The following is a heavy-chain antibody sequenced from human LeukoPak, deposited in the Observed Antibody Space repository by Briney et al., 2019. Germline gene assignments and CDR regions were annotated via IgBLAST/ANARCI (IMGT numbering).Heavy chain of an antibody. V-gene: IGHV4-59*08. D-gene: IGHD2-15*01. Sequence: SETLSLTCTVSGGSISSYYWSWIRQPPGKGLEWIGYIYYSGSTNYNPSLKSRVTISVDTSKNQFSLKLSSVTAADTAVYYCARHRGGRSSYFDYWGQGTLVTVSS. CDR1: GGSISSYY. CDR3: ARHRGGRSSYFDY. J-gene: IGHJ4*02. CDR2: IYYSGST.